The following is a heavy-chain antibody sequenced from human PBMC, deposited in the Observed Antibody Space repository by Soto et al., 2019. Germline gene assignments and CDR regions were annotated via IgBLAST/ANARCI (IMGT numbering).Heavy chain of an antibody. J-gene: IGHJ5*02. Sequence: QVHLVQSGAEVKKPGSSVKVSCTSSGDTFSSYSYSWVRLVPGQGLEWMGGFSHVFGGPNYAQNFLDRVTITANQFTRTVYWELGGAGSDGPAVFCCAGGVTRGGFPHFAPWGLGTLVTVCS. V-gene: IGHV1-69*13. CDR2: FSHVFGGP. D-gene: IGHD3-10*01. CDR1: GDTFSSYS. CDR3: AGGVTRGGFPHFAP.